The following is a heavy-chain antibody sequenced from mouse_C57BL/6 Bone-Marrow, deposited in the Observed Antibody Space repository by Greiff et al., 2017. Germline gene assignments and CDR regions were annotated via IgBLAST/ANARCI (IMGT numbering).Heavy chain of an antibody. V-gene: IGHV1-72*01. J-gene: IGHJ3*01. CDR2: IDPNSGGT. CDR3: ARSGDYDGTLA. Sequence: QVHVKQPGAELVKPGASVKLSCKASGYTFTSYWMHWVKQRPGRGLEWIGRIDPNSGGTKYNEKFKSKATLTVDKPSSTAYMQLSSLTSEDSAVYYWARSGDYDGTLAWGQGTLVTVSA. D-gene: IGHD2-4*01. CDR1: GYTFTSYW.